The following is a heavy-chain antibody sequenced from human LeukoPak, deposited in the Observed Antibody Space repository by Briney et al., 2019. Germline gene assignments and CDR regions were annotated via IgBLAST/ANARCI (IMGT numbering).Heavy chain of an antibody. Sequence: PGGSLRLSCAASGFTFSSYSMNWVRQAPGKGLEWVSYISSSSSTIYYADSVRGRFAISRDNSKTTLDLQMNSLRTEDTAIYYCTRASGSYSNFDYWGQGTLVTVSS. J-gene: IGHJ4*02. CDR3: TRASGSYSNFDY. CDR1: GFTFSSYS. V-gene: IGHV3-48*01. D-gene: IGHD1-26*01. CDR2: ISSSSSTI.